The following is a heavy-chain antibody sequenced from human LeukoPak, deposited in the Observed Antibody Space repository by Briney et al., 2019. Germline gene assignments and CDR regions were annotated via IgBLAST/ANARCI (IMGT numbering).Heavy chain of an antibody. CDR1: VYTFTSYY. CDR2: MNPNSGNT. CDR3: ARVQMATIFYYYYYMDV. V-gene: IGHV1-8*03. D-gene: IGHD5-24*01. Sequence: ASVKVSCKASVYTFTSYYINWVRQATGQGLEWMGWMNPNSGNTGYAQKFQGRVTITRNTSISTAYMELSILRSEDTVVYCCARVQMATIFYYYYYMDVWGKGTTVTVSS. J-gene: IGHJ6*03.